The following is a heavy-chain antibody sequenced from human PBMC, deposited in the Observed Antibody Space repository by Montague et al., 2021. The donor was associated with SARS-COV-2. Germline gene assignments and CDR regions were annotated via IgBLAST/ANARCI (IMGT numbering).Heavy chain of an antibody. D-gene: IGHD6-19*01. V-gene: IGHV3-7*01. CDR1: GFAFSTSW. CDR2: MKYDGSEK. J-gene: IGHJ4*02. CDR3: ARDPNSSGGNMGSF. Sequence: SLRLSCAASGFAFSTSWMSWVRQSAGKGLEWVAIMKYDGSEKYYVDSVKGRFTISRDNARTSVFLQMNRLRVEDTAVYFCARDPNSSGGNMGSFWGRGTLVSVSS.